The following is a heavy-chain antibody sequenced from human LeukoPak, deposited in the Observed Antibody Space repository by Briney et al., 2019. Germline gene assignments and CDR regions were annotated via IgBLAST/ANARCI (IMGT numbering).Heavy chain of an antibody. CDR1: GGSISTDDNY. J-gene: IGHJ6*02. D-gene: IGHD1-1*01. Sequence: SETLSLTCTVSGGSISTDDNYWNWIRQSPGKGLEWIGDIYHNGNTYYNPSLKSRVVMSVDTSKNQFPLKLSSVTAADTAVYYCARDREGGSNWHGGDYYYDIDVWGPGTTVTVSS. V-gene: IGHV4-30-4*01. CDR3: ARDREGGSNWHGGDYYYDIDV. CDR2: IYHNGNT.